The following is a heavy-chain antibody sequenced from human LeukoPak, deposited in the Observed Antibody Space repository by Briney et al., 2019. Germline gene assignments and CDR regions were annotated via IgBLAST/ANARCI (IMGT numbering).Heavy chain of an antibody. V-gene: IGHV3-23*01. J-gene: IGHJ4*02. Sequence: GGSLRLSCAASGFTLSSYAMSWVRQAPGKGLEWVSAISGSGGSTYYADSVKGRFTISRDNSKNTLYLQMNSLRAEDTAVYYCAKAGRDIVLMVYARTAGGDYWGQGTLVTVSS. D-gene: IGHD2-8*01. CDR2: ISGSGGST. CDR3: AKAGRDIVLMVYARTAGGDY. CDR1: GFTLSSYA.